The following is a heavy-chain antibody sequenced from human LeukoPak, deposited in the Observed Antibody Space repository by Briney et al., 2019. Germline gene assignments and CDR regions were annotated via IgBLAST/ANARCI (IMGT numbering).Heavy chain of an antibody. V-gene: IGHV1-46*01. D-gene: IGHD3-22*01. CDR3: AREDASDSSGDFY. CDR1: GYSFINFG. CDR2: INPSGGST. J-gene: IGHJ4*02. Sequence: ASVKVSCKASGYSFINFGLSWVRQAPGQGLEWMGIINPSGGSTSYAQKFQGRVTMTWDTSTSTVYMELSSLRSEDTAVYYCAREDASDSSGDFYWGQGTLVTVSS.